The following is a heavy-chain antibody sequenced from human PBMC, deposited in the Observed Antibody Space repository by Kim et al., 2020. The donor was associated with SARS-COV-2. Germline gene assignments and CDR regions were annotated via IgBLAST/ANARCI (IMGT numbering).Heavy chain of an antibody. J-gene: IGHJ3*02. CDR3: VRGLVSSVDDAFDI. CDR1: GFTFSSYA. V-gene: IGHV3-64D*09. D-gene: IGHD6-19*01. Sequence: GGSLRLSCSASGFTFSSYAMHWVRQAPGKGLEYVSDISRNGGSTYYAGSVKGRFTISRDNSKNTLYLQMLSLRAEDSAVYYCVRGLVSSVDDAFDIWCQGTMVTVSS. CDR2: ISRNGGST.